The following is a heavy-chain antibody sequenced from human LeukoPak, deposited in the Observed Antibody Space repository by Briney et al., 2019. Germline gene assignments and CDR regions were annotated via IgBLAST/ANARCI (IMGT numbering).Heavy chain of an antibody. V-gene: IGHV3-30-3*01. CDR2: ISYHGSNY. CDR1: GFRFSSYA. D-gene: IGHD5-12*01. CDR3: ARLSSYRYSGYDVFDL. J-gene: IGHJ4*02. Sequence: QSGGSLRLSCAASGFRFSSYAMHWVRQAPGKGLEWVATISYHGSNYSYADSVKGRFTISRDNAKNSLYLQMNSLRAEDTAVYYCARLSSYRYSGYDVFDLWGQGTLVTVSS.